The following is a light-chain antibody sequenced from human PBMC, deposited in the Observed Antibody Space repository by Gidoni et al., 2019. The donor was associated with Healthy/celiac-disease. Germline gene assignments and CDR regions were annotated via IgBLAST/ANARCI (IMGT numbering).Light chain of an antibody. J-gene: IGKJ1*01. CDR1: QSISSY. CDR3: QQSYSTPLT. V-gene: IGKV1-39*01. Sequence: DIQMTQSPSSLSASVGDRVTITCRASQSISSYLNWYQQKPGKAPKLLIYAASSLQIGVPSRFSGSGSGTDFTLTISSLQPEDFATYYCQQSYSTPLTFGQXTKVEIK. CDR2: AAS.